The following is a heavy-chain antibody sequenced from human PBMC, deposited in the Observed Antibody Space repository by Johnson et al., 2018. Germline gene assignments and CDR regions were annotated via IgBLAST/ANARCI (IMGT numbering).Heavy chain of an antibody. Sequence: EVQLVESGGSLVQPGESQRLSCAASGFTFSKYWMSWVRQAPGKGLEWVAHIKYDGSEQYYVDAVKGRFTISRDNAKNSLFLQMNSLRADDTAIYYCAKGGGCRGASCYTGLQHWGQGSLVSVSS. D-gene: IGHD2-2*02. CDR1: GFTFSKYW. CDR3: AKGGGCRGASCYTGLQH. J-gene: IGHJ1*01. V-gene: IGHV3-7*01. CDR2: IKYDGSEQ.